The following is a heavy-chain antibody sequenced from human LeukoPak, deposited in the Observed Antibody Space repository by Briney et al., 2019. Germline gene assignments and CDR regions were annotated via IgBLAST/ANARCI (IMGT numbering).Heavy chain of an antibody. D-gene: IGHD5-12*01. V-gene: IGHV3-7*04. J-gene: IGHJ4*02. CDR2: IKQDGSEK. Sequence: GESLRLSCAASGFTFSRFWMSWVRQAPGKGLEWVANIKQDGSEKYYVDPVKGRFTISRDNAKNSLYLQMNSLRAEDTAVFYCARDGTYTDYDPDFDIWGQETLVTVSS. CDR3: ARDGTYTDYDPDFDI. CDR1: GFTFSRFW.